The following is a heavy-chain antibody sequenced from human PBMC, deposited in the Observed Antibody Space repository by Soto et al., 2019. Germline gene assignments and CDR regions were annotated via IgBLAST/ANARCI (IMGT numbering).Heavy chain of an antibody. Sequence: KQSQTLSLTCTVSGGSISSYYWSWIRQPPGKGLEWIGYIYYSGSTNYNPSLKSRVTISVDTSKNQFSLKLSSVTAADTAVYYCARESLVVVVAANNYYYYYMDVWGKGTTVTVSS. D-gene: IGHD2-15*01. CDR2: IYYSGST. J-gene: IGHJ6*03. CDR1: GGSISSYY. V-gene: IGHV4-59*01. CDR3: ARESLVVVVAANNYYYYYMDV.